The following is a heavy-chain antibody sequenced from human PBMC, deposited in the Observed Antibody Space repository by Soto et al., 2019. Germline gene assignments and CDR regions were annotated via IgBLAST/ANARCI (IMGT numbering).Heavy chain of an antibody. CDR1: GYTFTNYG. Sequence: QFQLVQSGAEVKKPGASVKVSCKASGYTFTNYGISWVRQAPGQGLEWMGWISAYHGNTNYAQNLQGRVTMTTDTSTTTAYMELRSLRSDDTAVYYCARAYYYDNRGYYPVDYWGQGTLVTVSS. CDR3: ARAYYYDNRGYYPVDY. V-gene: IGHV1-18*01. D-gene: IGHD3-22*01. CDR2: ISAYHGNT. J-gene: IGHJ4*02.